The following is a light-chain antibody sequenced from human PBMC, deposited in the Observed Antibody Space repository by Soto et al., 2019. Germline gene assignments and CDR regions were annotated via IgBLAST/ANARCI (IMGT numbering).Light chain of an antibody. Sequence: ALTPPASVSWSPGQSITISCPGTSGDIGSYNRVSWYQQHPGKAPKLIIYEVTDRPSGVSNRFSGSKSGNTASLTISGLQAEDEAEYYCSSYTNINTRACVFGTGTKVTVL. CDR1: SGDIGSYNR. CDR2: EVT. V-gene: IGLV2-14*01. J-gene: IGLJ1*01. CDR3: SSYTNINTRACV.